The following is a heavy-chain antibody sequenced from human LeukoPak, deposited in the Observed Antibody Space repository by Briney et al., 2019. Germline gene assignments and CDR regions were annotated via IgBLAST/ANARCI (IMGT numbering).Heavy chain of an antibody. D-gene: IGHD4-23*01. CDR2: IKQDGSDK. CDR1: GFTFSTYW. J-gene: IGHJ4*02. CDR3: ARDKGSVTLDY. V-gene: IGHV3-7*01. Sequence: PGGSLRLSCAASGFTFSTYWMSWVRQVPGKGLEWVASIKQDGSDKYHMESVKGRFTISKANAKNSLYLQMNSLGAQDTAVYYCARDKGSVTLDYWGQGTQVTVSS.